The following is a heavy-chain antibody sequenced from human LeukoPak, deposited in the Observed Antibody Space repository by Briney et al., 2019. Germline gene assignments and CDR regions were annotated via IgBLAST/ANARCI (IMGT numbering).Heavy chain of an antibody. CDR1: GYTFTSYG. CDR3: ARGDIVVVPAAPRDAFDI. D-gene: IGHD2-2*01. CDR2: ISAYNGNT. V-gene: IGHV1-18*01. Sequence: ASVKVSCKASGYTFTSYGISWVRQAPGQGLEWIGWISAYNGNTNYAQKLQGRVTMTTDTSTSIAYMELRSLRSDDTAVYYCARGDIVVVPAAPRDAFDIWGQGTMVTVSS. J-gene: IGHJ3*02.